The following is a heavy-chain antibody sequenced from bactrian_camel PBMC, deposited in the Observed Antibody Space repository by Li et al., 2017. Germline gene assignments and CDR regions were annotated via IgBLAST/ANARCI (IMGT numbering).Heavy chain of an antibody. D-gene: IGHD5*01. Sequence: HVQLVESGGGSVESGGSLRLSCVASGNTYNKYRMGWFRQAPGKEREGVAAIYTGGGATYYADSMKGRFTISIDNAKNTLYLQMNSLRADDSAMYYCAAGLFADFGLGLGTQVTVS. V-gene: IGHV3S54*01. CDR2: IYTGGGAT. J-gene: IGHJ4*01. CDR1: GNTYNKYR.